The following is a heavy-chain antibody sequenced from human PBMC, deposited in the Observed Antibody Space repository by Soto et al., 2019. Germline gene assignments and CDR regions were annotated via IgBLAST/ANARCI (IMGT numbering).Heavy chain of an antibody. CDR1: GFSLTTDRVG. CDR2: IYWDDSK. V-gene: IGHV2-5*02. CDR3: AHAYGGRSLY. Sequence: QITLKESGPPLVKPTQTLTLTCTFSGFSLTTDRVGVGWIRQPPGEALEWLAVIYWDDSKTYRPSLESRLTITTHTSNTPVAPTMTHMDSLATATYYCAHAYGGRSLYWGQGPLVTVSS. J-gene: IGHJ1*01. D-gene: IGHD1-26*01.